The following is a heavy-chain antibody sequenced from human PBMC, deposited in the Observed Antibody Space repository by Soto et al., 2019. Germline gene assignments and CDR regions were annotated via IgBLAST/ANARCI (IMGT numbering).Heavy chain of an antibody. CDR1: GFTFSSYS. CDR3: ARDLTSSSARCGGS. V-gene: IGHV3-21*01. CDR2: ISSSSSYI. Sequence: LRLSCAASGFTFSSYSMNWVRQAPGKGLEWVSSISSSSSYIYYADSVKGRFTISRDNAKNSLYLQMNSLRAEDTAVYYCARDLTSSSARCGGSWCQGTLVTVSS. D-gene: IGHD3-10*01. J-gene: IGHJ5*02.